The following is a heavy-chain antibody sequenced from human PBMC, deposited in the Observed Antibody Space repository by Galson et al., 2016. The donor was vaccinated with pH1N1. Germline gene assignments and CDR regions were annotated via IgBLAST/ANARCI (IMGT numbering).Heavy chain of an antibody. CDR3: ARDVGGEVDFAFDI. CDR1: GFTFSDYY. V-gene: IGHV3-11*04. J-gene: IGHJ3*02. D-gene: IGHD3/OR15-3a*01. CDR2: LSSSGSTI. Sequence: SLRLSCAASGFTFSDYYMSWIRRAPGKGLEWVSYLSSSGSTIYYADSVKGRFTISRDNAKNSLYLQTNSLRAEDTAVYFCARDVGGEVDFAFDIWGQGTKVTVSS.